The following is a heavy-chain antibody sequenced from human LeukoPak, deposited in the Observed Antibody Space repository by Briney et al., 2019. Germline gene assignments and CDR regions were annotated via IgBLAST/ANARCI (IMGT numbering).Heavy chain of an antibody. CDR1: GGSISSYY. J-gene: IGHJ4*02. V-gene: IGHV4-30-4*08. CDR3: ARDNPVHGFDY. Sequence: SETLSLTCTVSGGSISSYYWSWIRQPPGKGLEWIGYIYYSGSTYYNPSLKSRVTISVDTSKNQFSLKLSSVTAADTAVYYCARDNPVHGFDYWGQGTLVTVSS. CDR2: IYYSGST. D-gene: IGHD1-1*01.